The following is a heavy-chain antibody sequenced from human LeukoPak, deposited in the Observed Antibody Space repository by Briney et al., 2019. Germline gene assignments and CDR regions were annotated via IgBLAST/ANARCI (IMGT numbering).Heavy chain of an antibody. CDR1: GFTFNNYP. CDR3: GKDWKLDY. J-gene: IGHJ4*02. D-gene: IGHD1-1*01. V-gene: IGHV3-23*01. Sequence: PGGSLRLSCAASGFTFNNYPMSWVRQAPGKGLEWVSAISDNGGDRKYAGSVKGRFTISRDNSKSTLFLQMNSLRVEDTAIYYCGKDWKLDYWGQGALVTVSS. CDR2: ISDNGGDR.